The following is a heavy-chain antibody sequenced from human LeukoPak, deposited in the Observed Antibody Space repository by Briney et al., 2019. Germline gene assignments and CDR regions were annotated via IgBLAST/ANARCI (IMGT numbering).Heavy chain of an antibody. D-gene: IGHD5-12*01. CDR1: GFTFSNAW. J-gene: IGHJ6*02. CDR3: TTGGSPHYYYYGMDV. Sequence: PGGSLRLSCAASGFTFSNAWMSWVRQAPGKGLEWVGRIKSKTDGGTTDYAAPVKGRFTISRDDSKNTLYLQMNSLKTEDTAIYYCTTGGSPHYYYYGMDVWGQGTTVTVSS. CDR2: IKSKTDGGTT. V-gene: IGHV3-15*01.